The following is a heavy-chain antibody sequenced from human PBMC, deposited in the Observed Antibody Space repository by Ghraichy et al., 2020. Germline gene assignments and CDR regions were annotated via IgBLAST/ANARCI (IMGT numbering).Heavy chain of an antibody. CDR3: ARERKGGTGDRGPNMDV. CDR1: GGSISSYY. CDR2: IYYSGST. V-gene: IGHV4-59*01. Sequence: ETLSLTCTVSGGSISSYYWSWIRQPPGKGLEWIGYIYYSGSTNYNPSLKSRVTISVDTSKNQFSLKLSSVTAADTAVYYCARERKGGTGDRGPNMDVWGKGTTVTVSS. D-gene: IGHD7-27*01. J-gene: IGHJ6*03.